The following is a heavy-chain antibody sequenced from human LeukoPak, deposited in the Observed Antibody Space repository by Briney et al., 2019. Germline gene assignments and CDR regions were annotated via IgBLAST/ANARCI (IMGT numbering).Heavy chain of an antibody. CDR3: ARADCSSTSCLNAFDI. V-gene: IGHV1-2*06. CDR1: GYTFIGYY. J-gene: IGHJ3*02. Sequence: ASVKVSCKASGYTFIGYYMHWVRQAPGQGFEWVGRINPNSGGTNYAQKFQGRVTMTRDTSISTAYMELSRLRSDDTAVYYRARADCSSTSCLNAFDIWGQGTMVTVSS. CDR2: INPNSGGT. D-gene: IGHD2-2*01.